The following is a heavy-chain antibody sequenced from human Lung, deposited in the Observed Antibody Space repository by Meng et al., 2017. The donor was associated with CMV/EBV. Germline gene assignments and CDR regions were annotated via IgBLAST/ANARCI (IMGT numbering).Heavy chain of an antibody. CDR3: AKGLSNYDSWSGCEY. V-gene: IGHV3-30*02. Sequence: GGSLRLXCAASGFSFGTYGMQWVRQAPGKGLEWVSFIRYDGSNIYYVDSVKRRLFTSRDNSKNTLFLQMTSLRAEDTAVYYCAKGLSNYDSWSGCEYWGPGTXVTVSS. CDR2: IRYDGSNI. J-gene: IGHJ4*02. CDR1: GFSFGTYG. D-gene: IGHD3-3*01.